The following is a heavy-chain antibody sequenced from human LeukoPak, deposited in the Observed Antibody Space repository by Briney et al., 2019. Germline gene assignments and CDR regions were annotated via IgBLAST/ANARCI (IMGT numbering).Heavy chain of an antibody. CDR1: GYTFTSYW. V-gene: IGHV1-46*01. J-gene: IGHJ4*02. CDR3: ARDKDSTGWYGGFDS. D-gene: IGHD6-19*01. Sequence: ASVKVSCKASGYTFTSYWLHWVRQAPGQGPEWMGITNPSSGNTAYAQKFQGRITMTRDTSTSTVYMELSSLRSDDTAVYYCARDKDSTGWYGGFDSWGQGTLVTVSS. CDR2: TNPSSGNT.